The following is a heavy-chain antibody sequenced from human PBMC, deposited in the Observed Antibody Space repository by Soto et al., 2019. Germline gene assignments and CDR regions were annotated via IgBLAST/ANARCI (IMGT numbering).Heavy chain of an antibody. CDR2: ISGSGGST. CDR1: GFTFSSYA. Sequence: EVQLLESGGGLVQPGGSLRLSCAASGFTFSSYAMSWVRQAPGKGLEWVSAISGSGGSTYYADSVKGRFTISRDNSKNTLYLQMNSLRAEDTAVYYCATDMVRGSNGGDYWGQGTLVTVSS. J-gene: IGHJ4*02. CDR3: ATDMVRGSNGGDY. V-gene: IGHV3-23*01. D-gene: IGHD3-10*01.